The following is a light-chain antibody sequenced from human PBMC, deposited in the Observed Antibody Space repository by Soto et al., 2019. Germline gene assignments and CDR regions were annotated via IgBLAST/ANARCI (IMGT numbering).Light chain of an antibody. CDR2: KES. CDR3: QQYNSYPST. J-gene: IGKJ4*01. CDR1: QSISTW. Sequence: DIQMTQSPSTLSASVGERVTITCRASQSISTWLAWYQQKSGQAPNLLIHKESSLQSGVPSRFSGSGSGTEFTLTISSLQPDDFATYYCQQYNSYPSTFGGGTKVEIK. V-gene: IGKV1-5*03.